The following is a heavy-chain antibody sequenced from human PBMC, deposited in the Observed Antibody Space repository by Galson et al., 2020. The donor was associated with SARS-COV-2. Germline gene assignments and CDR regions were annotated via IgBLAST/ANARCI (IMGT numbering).Heavy chain of an antibody. V-gene: IGHV3-53*04. D-gene: IGHD3-3*01. CDR1: GFTVSSNY. Sequence: GGSLRLSCAASGFTVSSNYMSWVRQAPGKGLEWVSVIYSGGSTYYADSVKGRFTISRHNSKNTLYLQMNSLRAEDTAVYYCARGSLEWLSSYYYYYMDVWGKGTTVTVSS. CDR3: ARGSLEWLSSYYYYYMDV. J-gene: IGHJ6*03. CDR2: IYSGGST.